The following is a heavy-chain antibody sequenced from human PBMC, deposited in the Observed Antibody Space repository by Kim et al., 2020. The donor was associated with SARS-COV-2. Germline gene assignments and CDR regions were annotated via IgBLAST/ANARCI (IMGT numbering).Heavy chain of an antibody. CDR1: GFTFSSYG. Sequence: GGSLRLSCAASGFTFSSYGMHWVRQAPGKGLEWVAVIWYDGSNKYYADSVKGRFTISRDNSKNTLYLQMNSLRAEDTAVYYCARDPSSDSSSWYFSSGPAEYYFDYWGQGTLVTVSS. D-gene: IGHD6-13*01. J-gene: IGHJ4*02. V-gene: IGHV3-33*01. CDR2: IWYDGSNK. CDR3: ARDPSSDSSSWYFSSGPAEYYFDY.